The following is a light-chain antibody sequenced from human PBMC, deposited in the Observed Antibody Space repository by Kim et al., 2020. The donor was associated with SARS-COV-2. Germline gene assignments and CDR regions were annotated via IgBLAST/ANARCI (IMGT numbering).Light chain of an antibody. J-gene: IGKJ4*01. Sequence: EIVMTQSPATLSVSPGERATLSCRASQSISSNSAWYQQKPGQAPRLLIYGASTRATGIPARFSGSGSGTEFTLTISSLQSEDFAVYYCQQYNNWPLTFGGGTKLEI. CDR2: GAS. CDR3: QQYNNWPLT. V-gene: IGKV3-15*01. CDR1: QSISSN.